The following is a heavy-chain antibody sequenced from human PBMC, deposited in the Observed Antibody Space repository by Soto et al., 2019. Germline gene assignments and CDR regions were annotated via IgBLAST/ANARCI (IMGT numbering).Heavy chain of an antibody. CDR1: GFIFQNFV. Sequence: EVHLLETGGGLVQPGGSLRLSCKASGFIFQNFVINWVRQVPGKGLEWVSIIGGTGQYTFYADSVRGRFTFSRDNSENTVCLEMNSLRAEDPAMYFCAKGGTSHIYGIDVWGPGTTVIVSS. CDR3: AKGGTSHIYGIDV. CDR2: IGGTGQYT. V-gene: IGHV3-23*01. D-gene: IGHD2-2*01. J-gene: IGHJ6*02.